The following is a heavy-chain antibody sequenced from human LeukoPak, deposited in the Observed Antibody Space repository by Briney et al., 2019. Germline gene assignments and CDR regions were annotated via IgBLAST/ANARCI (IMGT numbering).Heavy chain of an antibody. Sequence: GGSLRLSCAASGFTFSSYAMSWVRQALGKGLEWVSVISGSGGSTSYAGSVKGRFTVSRDNSKNMLYLQMNSLRAEDTAVYYCAKDYDTLTGYYSLIDYWGQGTLVTVSS. CDR1: GFTFSSYA. V-gene: IGHV3-23*01. CDR3: AKDYDTLTGYYSLIDY. CDR2: ISGSGGST. J-gene: IGHJ4*02. D-gene: IGHD3-9*01.